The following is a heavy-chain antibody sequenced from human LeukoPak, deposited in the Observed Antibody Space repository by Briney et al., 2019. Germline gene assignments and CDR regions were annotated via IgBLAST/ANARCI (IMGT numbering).Heavy chain of an antibody. CDR2: IYSSGST. D-gene: IGHD6-19*01. CDR3: ARSMAGITGVFDY. J-gene: IGHJ4*02. CDR1: GFTVSSNY. V-gene: IGHV3-53*01. Sequence: GGSLRLSCAASGFTVSSNYMSWVRQAPGKGLEWVSVIYSSGSTYYADSVKGRFTISRDNSKNTLYLQMNSLRAEDTAVYYCARSMAGITGVFDYWGQGTLVTVSS.